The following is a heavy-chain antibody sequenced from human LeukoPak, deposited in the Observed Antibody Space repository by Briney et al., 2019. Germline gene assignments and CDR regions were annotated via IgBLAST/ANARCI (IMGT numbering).Heavy chain of an antibody. V-gene: IGHV1-8*01. J-gene: IGHJ3*02. D-gene: IGHD3-3*01. CDR2: MNPNSGNT. Sequence: ASVKVSCKASGYTFTSYDINWVRQATGQGLEWMGWMNPNSGNTGYAQKFQGRVTMTRNTSISTAYMELSSLRSEDTAVYYCARGRPDFWSGFPGGDAFDIWGQGTMVTVSS. CDR3: ARGRPDFWSGFPGGDAFDI. CDR1: GYTFTSYD.